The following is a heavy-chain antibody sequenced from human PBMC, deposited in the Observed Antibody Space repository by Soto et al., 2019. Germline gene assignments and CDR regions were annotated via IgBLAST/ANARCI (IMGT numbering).Heavy chain of an antibody. CDR3: ARSGGGVIDY. V-gene: IGHV1-46*01. J-gene: IGHJ4*02. Sequence: QVQLVQSGAEVKKPGASVKVSCKASGYTFTNYYIHWVRQAPGQGLEWMGIINPSSGGTTNAQKFQDGVTMTRDTSTNTVYMELSSLRSEDTAIYFCARSGGGVIDYWGQGTLVTVSS. D-gene: IGHD2-8*02. CDR2: INPSSGGT. CDR1: GYTFTNYY.